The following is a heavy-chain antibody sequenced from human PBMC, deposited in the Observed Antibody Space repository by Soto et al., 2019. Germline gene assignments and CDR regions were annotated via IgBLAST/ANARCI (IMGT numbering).Heavy chain of an antibody. Sequence: SVKVSCKASGGTFSSYTISWVRQAPGQGLEWMGRIIPILGIANYAQKFQGRVTITADKSTSTAYMELSSVRSDDTAVYYCARELSGYCSSTSCFAGFDPXGQ. CDR3: ARELSGYCSSTSCFAGFDP. D-gene: IGHD2-2*01. J-gene: IGHJ5*02. V-gene: IGHV1-69*04. CDR1: GGTFSSYT. CDR2: IIPILGIA.